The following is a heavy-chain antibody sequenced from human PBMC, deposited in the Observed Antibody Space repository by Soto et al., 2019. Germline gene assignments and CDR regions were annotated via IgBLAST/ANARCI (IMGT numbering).Heavy chain of an antibody. CDR1: GFTFSNYE. D-gene: IGHD4-17*01. CDR2: ISSSGSTI. Sequence: PGGSLRLSCAASGFTFSNYEMNWVRQAPGKGLEWVSYISSSGSTIYYADSVKGRFTISRDNAKSSLFLQVSSLRADDTAIYYCVRESLGGDYPLDYWGQGTLVTVSS. CDR3: VRESLGGDYPLDY. J-gene: IGHJ4*02. V-gene: IGHV3-48*03.